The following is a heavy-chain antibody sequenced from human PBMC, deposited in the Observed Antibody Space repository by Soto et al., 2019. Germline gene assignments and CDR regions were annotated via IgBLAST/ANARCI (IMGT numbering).Heavy chain of an antibody. Sequence: QVQLVESGGGVVQPGRSLRLSCAASGFTFSSYGMHWVRQAPGKGLEWVAVISNDGSNKYYADSVKGPFPISRDNSQNKLYPQMNSRRAEDTAVYYCAKGKGGGYWGQGTLVTVSS. CDR3: AKGKGGGY. D-gene: IGHD3-16*01. CDR1: GFTFSSYG. J-gene: IGHJ4*02. CDR2: ISNDGSNK. V-gene: IGHV3-30*18.